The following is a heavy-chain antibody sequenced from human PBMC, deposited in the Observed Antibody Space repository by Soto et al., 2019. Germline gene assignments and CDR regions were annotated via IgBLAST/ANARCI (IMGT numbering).Heavy chain of an antibody. V-gene: IGHV3-33*01. CDR3: AITWWGIAAAGTAGGAFDI. CDR2: IWYDGSNK. D-gene: IGHD6-13*01. J-gene: IGHJ3*02. CDR1: GFTFSSYG. Sequence: GGSLRLSCAASGFTFSSYGMHWVRQAPGKGLEWVAVIWYDGSNKYYADSVKGRFTISRDNSKNTLYLQMNSLRAEDTAVYYCAITWWGIAAAGTAGGAFDIWGQGTMVTVSS.